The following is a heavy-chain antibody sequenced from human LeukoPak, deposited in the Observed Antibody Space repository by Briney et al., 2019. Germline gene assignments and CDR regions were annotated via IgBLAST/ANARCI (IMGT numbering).Heavy chain of an antibody. Sequence: ASVKVSCKASGGTFSSYAISWVRQAPGQGLEWTGRIIPILGIANYAQKFQGRVTITADKSTSTAYMELSSLRSEDTAVYYCARAERGYSGYDSVYWGQGTLVTVSS. V-gene: IGHV1-69*04. CDR3: ARAERGYSGYDSVY. CDR1: GGTFSSYA. J-gene: IGHJ4*02. D-gene: IGHD5-12*01. CDR2: IIPILGIA.